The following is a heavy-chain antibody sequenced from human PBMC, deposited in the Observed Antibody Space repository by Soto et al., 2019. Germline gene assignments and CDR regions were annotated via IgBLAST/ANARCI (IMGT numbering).Heavy chain of an antibody. Sequence: QVQLVQSGAEVKKPGSSVKVSCKASGGTFSSYAISWVRQAPGQGLEWMGGIIPIFGTANYAQKFQGRVTITADESTSTAYMELSSLRSEDTAVYYCARKKLAYCGGDCSGASDIWGQGTMVTVSS. D-gene: IGHD2-21*02. CDR2: IIPIFGTA. CDR1: GGTFSSYA. CDR3: ARKKLAYCGGDCSGASDI. V-gene: IGHV1-69*01. J-gene: IGHJ3*02.